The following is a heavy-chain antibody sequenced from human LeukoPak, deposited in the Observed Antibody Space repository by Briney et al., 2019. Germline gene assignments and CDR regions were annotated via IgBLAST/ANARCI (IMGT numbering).Heavy chain of an antibody. J-gene: IGHJ4*02. CDR2: IYHSGST. V-gene: IGHV4-38-2*01. CDR3: ARIPRYNPRLDY. CDR1: VLSPCSGHY. D-gene: IGHD1-14*01. Sequence: ETLCLTSAVSVLSPCSGHYWGWIRHPPAQGLEWIGSIYHSGSTYYNPSLKSRVTISVDTSKNQFSLKLSSVTAADTAVYYCARIPRYNPRLDYWGQGTLVTVSS.